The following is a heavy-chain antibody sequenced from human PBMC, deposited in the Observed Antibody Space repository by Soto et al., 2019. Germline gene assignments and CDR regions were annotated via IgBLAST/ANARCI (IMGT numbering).Heavy chain of an antibody. V-gene: IGHV1-69*01. CDR3: ARDSRRYCTNGVCYTGVPAYYYGMDV. Sequence: QVQLVQSGAEVKKPGSSVKVSCKASGGTFSSYAISWVRQAPGQGLEWMGGIIPIFGTANYAQKFQGRVTITADESTSTAYMELSSLRSEDTAVYYCARDSRRYCTNGVCYTGVPAYYYGMDVWGQGTTVTVSS. CDR1: GGTFSSYA. CDR2: IIPIFGTA. J-gene: IGHJ6*02. D-gene: IGHD2-8*01.